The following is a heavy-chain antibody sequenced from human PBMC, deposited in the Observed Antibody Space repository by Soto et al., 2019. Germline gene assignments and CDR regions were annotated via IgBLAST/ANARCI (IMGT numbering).Heavy chain of an antibody. CDR3: VSSGAKTLRDWFDP. J-gene: IGHJ5*02. CDR1: GASISGFY. CDR2: IYGTGTT. D-gene: IGHD1-26*01. Sequence: SETLSLTCTVSGASISGFYWSWIRKSAGKGLEWIGRIYGTGTTAYNSSLKSRGMMSVDTSKKQFSLKLRSVAAADTAVYYCVSSGAKTLRDWFDPWGHGISVTVAS. V-gene: IGHV4-4*07.